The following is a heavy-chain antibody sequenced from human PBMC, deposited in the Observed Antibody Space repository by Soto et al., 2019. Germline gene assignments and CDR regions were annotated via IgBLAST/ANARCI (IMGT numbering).Heavy chain of an antibody. J-gene: IGHJ6*03. V-gene: IGHV3-23*01. D-gene: IGHD6-19*01. CDR2: ISGSGGST. CDR3: AKDGSGWYQSPYYYYMDV. CDR1: GFTFSSYA. Sequence: GGSLRLSCAASGFTFSSYAMSWVRQAPGKGLEWVSAISGSGGSTYCADSVKGRFTISRDNSKNTLYLQMNSLRAEDTAVYYCAKDGSGWYQSPYYYYMDVWGKGTTVTVSS.